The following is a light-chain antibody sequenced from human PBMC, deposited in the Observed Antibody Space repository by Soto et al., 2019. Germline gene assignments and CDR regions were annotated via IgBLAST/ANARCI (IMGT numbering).Light chain of an antibody. CDR1: QSVNRRY. V-gene: IGKV3-20*01. Sequence: EIVLTQSPGTLSLSPGERATLSCRASQSVNRRYLAWYQQKPGQAPRLLIYGASSRATGIPDRFSGTGSGTDFALIINRLEPEDFAVYYCQQDGSSPYTFGLGTKLEIK. CDR2: GAS. J-gene: IGKJ2*01. CDR3: QQDGSSPYT.